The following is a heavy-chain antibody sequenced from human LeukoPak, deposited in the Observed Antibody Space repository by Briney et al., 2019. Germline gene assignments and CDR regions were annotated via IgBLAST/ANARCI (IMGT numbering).Heavy chain of an antibody. V-gene: IGHV3-66*01. D-gene: IGHD1-26*01. J-gene: IGHJ3*02. CDR2: IYSGGNT. CDR1: GFTVSSNY. CDR3: AVSRIVGAVDVFDM. Sequence: PGGSLRPSCAAPGFTVSSNYMSWVRQAPGKGLEWVSVIYSGGNTYYADSVKGRFTISRDNSKNTVSLQMNSLRDEDTAVYFCAVSRIVGAVDVFDMWGQGTMVTVSS.